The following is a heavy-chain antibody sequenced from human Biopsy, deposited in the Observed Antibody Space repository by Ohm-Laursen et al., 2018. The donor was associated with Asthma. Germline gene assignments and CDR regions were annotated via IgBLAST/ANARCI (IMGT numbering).Heavy chain of an antibody. V-gene: IGHV3-30*03. CDR3: VRDGTDDAFDI. CDR2: ISYDGSNK. CDR1: GFTFSSYA. D-gene: IGHD1-1*01. J-gene: IGHJ3*02. Sequence: SLRLSCTASGFTFSSYAMSWGRQAPGKGLEWVAVISYDGSNKYYADSVKGRFTISRDNSKNTLYLQMNSLREEDTAVYYCVRDGTDDAFDIWGQGTVVSVSS.